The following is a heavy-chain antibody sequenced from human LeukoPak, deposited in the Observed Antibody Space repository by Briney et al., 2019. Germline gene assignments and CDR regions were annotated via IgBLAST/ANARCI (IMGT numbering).Heavy chain of an antibody. Sequence: SETLSLTCTVSGGSISSSSYYWGWIRQPPGKGLEWIGSIYYSGSTYYNPSLKSRVTISVDTSKNQFSLKLSSVTAADTAVYYCARKGNAFDIWGQGTMVTVS. CDR1: GGSISSSSYY. D-gene: IGHD3-10*01. J-gene: IGHJ3*02. V-gene: IGHV4-39*01. CDR3: ARKGNAFDI. CDR2: IYYSGST.